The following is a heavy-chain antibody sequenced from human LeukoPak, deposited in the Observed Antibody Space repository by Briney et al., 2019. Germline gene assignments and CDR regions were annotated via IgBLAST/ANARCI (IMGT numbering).Heavy chain of an antibody. J-gene: IGHJ4*02. D-gene: IGHD5-12*01. V-gene: IGHV3-21*01. Sequence: GGSLRLSCVGSGFKFSSYNMNWVRQAPGKGLEWVSSISSSSSYIYYADSVKGRFTVSRDNSKNTLYLQMNSLRAEDTAVYYCARDHGSSGYDLWGQGTLVTVSS. CDR2: ISSSSSYI. CDR3: ARDHGSSGYDL. CDR1: GFKFSSYN.